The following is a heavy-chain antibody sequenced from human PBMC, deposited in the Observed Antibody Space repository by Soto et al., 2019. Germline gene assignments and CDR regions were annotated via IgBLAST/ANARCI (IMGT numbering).Heavy chain of an antibody. V-gene: IGHV3-30*18. D-gene: IGHD2-21*02. CDR3: AKDWDIVVVTAIRYGMDV. CDR2: ISYDGSNK. J-gene: IGHJ6*02. Sequence: QVQLVESGGGVVQPGRSLRLSCAASGFTFSSYGMHWVRQAPGKGLEWVAVISYDGSNKYYADSVKGRFTISRDNSKNTLYLQMNSLRAEDTAVYYCAKDWDIVVVTAIRYGMDVWGQGTTVIVSS. CDR1: GFTFSSYG.